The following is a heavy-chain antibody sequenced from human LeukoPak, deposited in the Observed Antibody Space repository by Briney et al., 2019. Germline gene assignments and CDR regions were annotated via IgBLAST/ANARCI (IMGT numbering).Heavy chain of an antibody. J-gene: IGHJ4*02. CDR2: ISGSGGST. CDR1: GFTFSSCA. V-gene: IGHV3-23*01. CDR3: AKSWEYQLKKRRGGFDY. Sequence: PGGSLRLSCADSGFTFSSCAMSWVRQAPGKGLEWVSGISGSGGSTYYADSVKGRFTISGDNSKNTLYLQMNSLRAEDTAVYYCAKSWEYQLKKRRGGFDYWGQGTLVTVSS. D-gene: IGHD2-2*01.